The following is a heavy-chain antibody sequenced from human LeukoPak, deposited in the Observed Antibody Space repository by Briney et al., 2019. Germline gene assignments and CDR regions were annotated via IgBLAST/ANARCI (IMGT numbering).Heavy chain of an antibody. V-gene: IGHV3-48*03. CDR2: NSGSYDTN. D-gene: IGHD5-24*01. J-gene: IGHJ5*02. Sequence: GPVTHLYVASGFTFNRYEIMWVHQAPRKGVDGMSYNSGSYDTNLYADSVKRRFTISRDNAKNSLYLQMNSLRVEDTAVYHCARAPLVLQYRWWFDPWGQGTLVIVSS. CDR1: GFTFNRYE. CDR3: ARAPLVLQYRWWFDP.